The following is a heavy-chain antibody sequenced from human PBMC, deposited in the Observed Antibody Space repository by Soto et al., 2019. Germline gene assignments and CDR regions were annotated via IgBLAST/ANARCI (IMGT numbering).Heavy chain of an antibody. V-gene: IGHV4-39*01. CDR3: ARLHGANDAFDI. CDR2: IYYSGST. J-gene: IGHJ3*02. Sequence: SETLSLTCTVSGGSISSSSYYWGWIRQPPGKGLEWIGSIYYSGSTYYNPSLKSRVTISVDTSKNQFSLKLSSVTAADTAVYYCARLHGANDAFDIWGQGTMVTVSS. D-gene: IGHD4-17*01. CDR1: GGSISSSSYY.